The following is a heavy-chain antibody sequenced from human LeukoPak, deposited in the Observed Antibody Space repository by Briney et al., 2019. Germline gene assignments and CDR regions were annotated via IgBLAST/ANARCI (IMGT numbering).Heavy chain of an antibody. CDR3: ARRADYDILTGYYPTYFDY. CDR1: GYSFTSYW. CDR2: IYPGDSDT. J-gene: IGHJ4*02. Sequence: GESLKISCKGSGYSFTSYWIGWVRQMPGKGLEWTGIIYPGDSDTRYSPSFQGQVTISADESISTAYLQWSSLKASDTAMYYCARRADYDILTGYYPTYFDYWGQGTLVTVSS. V-gene: IGHV5-51*01. D-gene: IGHD3-9*01.